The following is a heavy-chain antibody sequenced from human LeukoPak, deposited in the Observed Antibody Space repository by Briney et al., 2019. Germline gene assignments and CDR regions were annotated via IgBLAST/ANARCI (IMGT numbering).Heavy chain of an antibody. Sequence: ASVKVSCKASGYTFTGYYMHWVRQAPGQGLEWMGWINPNSGVTYYAQKFQGRVSMTRDTSIGTAYMEVSRLRSDDSALYYCARLSTPNLYYFDYWGQGTLVTVSS. CDR2: INPNSGVT. CDR1: GYTFTGYY. CDR3: ARLSTPNLYYFDY. J-gene: IGHJ4*02. D-gene: IGHD3-16*02. V-gene: IGHV1-2*02.